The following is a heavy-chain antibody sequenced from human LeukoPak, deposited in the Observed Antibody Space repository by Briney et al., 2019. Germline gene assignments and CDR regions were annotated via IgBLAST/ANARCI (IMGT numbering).Heavy chain of an antibody. CDR3: AKSDGYGLIDY. Sequence: SETLSLTCAVSGASINGSGYYWGWIRQPPGMELQWIGNIYHTGSTYYNASLQSRVTISIDTSKNQFSLRLNSVTAADTAMYYCAKSDGYGLIDYWGQGTLVTVSS. V-gene: IGHV4-39*01. J-gene: IGHJ4*02. D-gene: IGHD2-21*02. CDR1: GASINGSGYY. CDR2: IYHTGST.